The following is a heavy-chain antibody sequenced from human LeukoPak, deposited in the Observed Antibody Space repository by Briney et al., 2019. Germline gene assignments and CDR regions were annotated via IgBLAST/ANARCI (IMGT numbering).Heavy chain of an antibody. J-gene: IGHJ6*03. CDR3: AREGYTYGVEGYYYYYMDV. V-gene: IGHV1-69*01. CDR1: GGTFSSYA. CDR2: IIPIFGTA. Sequence: SVKVSCKASGGTFSSYAISWVRQAPGQGLEWMGGIIPIFGTANYAQKFQGRVTITADESTSTAYMELSSLRSEDTAVYYCAREGYTYGVEGYYYYYMDVWGKGTTVTVSS. D-gene: IGHD5-18*01.